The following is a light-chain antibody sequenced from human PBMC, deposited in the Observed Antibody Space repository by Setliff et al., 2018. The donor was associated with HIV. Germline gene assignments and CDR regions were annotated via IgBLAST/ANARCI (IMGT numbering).Light chain of an antibody. CDR2: ECS. J-gene: IGLJ2*01. Sequence: QSALTQPASVSGSPGQSITISCTGTSSDVGSYDLVSWYQQHPGKAPKLMIYECSKRPSGVSNRFSGSKSGNTASLTISGLQADDEADYYCCSYAGSSTKFGGGTKVTVL. CDR3: CSYAGSSTK. V-gene: IGLV2-23*01. CDR1: SSDVGSYDL.